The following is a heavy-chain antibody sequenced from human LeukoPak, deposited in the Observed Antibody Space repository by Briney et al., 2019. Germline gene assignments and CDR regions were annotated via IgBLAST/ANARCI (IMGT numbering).Heavy chain of an antibody. V-gene: IGHV3-23*01. J-gene: IGHJ4*02. CDR3: AKAPVTSCRGAFCYPFDY. CDR2: MSSSDDGR. CDR1: GFTFSMYA. D-gene: IGHD2-15*01. Sequence: PGGSLRLSCAASGFTFSMYAMSWVRQAPGKGLEWVSAMSSSDDGRYYAASVRGRFTISRDTSRSTLYLQMNSLRAEDAAVYYCAKAPVTSCRGAFCYPFDYWGQGTLVTVSS.